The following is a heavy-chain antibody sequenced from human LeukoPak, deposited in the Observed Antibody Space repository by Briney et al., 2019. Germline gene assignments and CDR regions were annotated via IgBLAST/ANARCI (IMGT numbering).Heavy chain of an antibody. CDR1: GFTFSGSA. CDR2: IRSKANSYAT. V-gene: IGHV3-73*01. CDR3: TRQETYYYDSSGYYSVDY. J-gene: IGHJ4*02. D-gene: IGHD3-22*01. Sequence: GGSLRLSCAASGFTFSGSAMHWVRQASGKGLEWVGRIRSKANSYATAYAASVKGRFTISRDDSKNTAYLQMNSLKTEDTAVYYCTRQETYYYDSSGYYSVDYWGQGNLVTVSS.